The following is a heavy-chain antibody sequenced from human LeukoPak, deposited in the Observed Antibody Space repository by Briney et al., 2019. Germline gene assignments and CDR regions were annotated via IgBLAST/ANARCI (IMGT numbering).Heavy chain of an antibody. V-gene: IGHV4-39*01. D-gene: IGHD6-13*01. CDR3: ARHRSAAAGYFDAFDI. CDR1: GGPISSSSYY. J-gene: IGHJ3*02. CDR2: IYYSGST. Sequence: SETLSLTCTVSGGPISSSSYYWGWIRQPPGKGLEWIGSIYYSGSTYYNPSLKSRVTISVDTSKNQFSLKLSSVTAADTAVYYCARHRSAAAGYFDAFDIWGQGTMVTVSS.